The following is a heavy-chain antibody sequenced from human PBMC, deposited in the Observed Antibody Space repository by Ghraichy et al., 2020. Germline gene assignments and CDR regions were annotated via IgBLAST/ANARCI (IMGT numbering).Heavy chain of an antibody. CDR1: GFTFSTYW. CDR2: INQDEREK. CDR3: ARDSGSYDHYYFGMAV. D-gene: IGHD1-26*01. J-gene: IGHJ6*02. V-gene: IGHV3-7*01. Sequence: GGSLRLFCAASGFTFSTYWMSWVRQAPGKGLEWVANINQDEREKYYVDSVKGRFIISRDNAKNSLYLQMNTLRVEDTAVYYCARDSGSYDHYYFGMAVWGQGTTVIVSS.